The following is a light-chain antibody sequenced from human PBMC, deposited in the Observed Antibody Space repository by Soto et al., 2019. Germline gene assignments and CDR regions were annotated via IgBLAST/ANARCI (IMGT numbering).Light chain of an antibody. CDR1: SSNLGSNY. V-gene: IGLV1-47*02. CDR2: NNN. Sequence: QSVLTQPPSASGTPGQRITISCSGSSSNLGSNYVFWYQQLPGAAPKLLIYNNNQRPSGVPDRFSGSKSGTAASLAISGLRSEDEADNYCAAWDDSLSGVVFGGGTKLTVL. CDR3: AAWDDSLSGVV. J-gene: IGLJ2*01.